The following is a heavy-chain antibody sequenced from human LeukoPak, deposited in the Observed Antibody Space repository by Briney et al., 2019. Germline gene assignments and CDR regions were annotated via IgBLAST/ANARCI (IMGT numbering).Heavy chain of an antibody. CDR3: ARYYYYDSSGYPYYYYGMGV. D-gene: IGHD3-22*01. J-gene: IGHJ6*02. CDR2: IYYSGST. V-gene: IGHV4-59*08. CDR1: GGSISSYY. Sequence: PSETLSLTCTVSGGSISSYYWSWIRQPPGKGLEWIGYIYYSGSTNYNPSLKSRVTISVDTSKNQFSLKLSSVTAADTAVYYCARYYYYDSSGYPYYYYGMGVWGQGTTVTVSS.